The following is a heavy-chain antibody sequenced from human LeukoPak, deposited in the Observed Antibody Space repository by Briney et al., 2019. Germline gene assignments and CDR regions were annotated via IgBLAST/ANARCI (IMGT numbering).Heavy chain of an antibody. CDR2: IIPIFGTA. CDR3: ARDSPGGGGTEGPDAFDI. CDR1: GGTFSSYA. J-gene: IGHJ3*02. D-gene: IGHD2-15*01. V-gene: IGHV1-69*13. Sequence: GASVKVSCKASGGTFSSYAISWMRQAPGQGLEWMGGIIPIFGTANYAQKFQGRVTITADESTSTAYMELSSLRSEDTAVYYCARDSPGGGGTEGPDAFDIWGQGTMVTVSS.